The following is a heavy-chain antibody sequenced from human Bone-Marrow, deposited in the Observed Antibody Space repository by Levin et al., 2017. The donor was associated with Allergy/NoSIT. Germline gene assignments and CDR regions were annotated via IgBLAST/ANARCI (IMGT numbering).Heavy chain of an antibody. Sequence: GGSLRLSCAASGFTFSSYAMSWVRQAPGKGLEWVSAISGSGGSTYYADSVKGRFTISRDNSKNTLYLQMNSLRAEDTAVYYCAKSPYSSSWLPYYFDYWGQGTLVTVSS. CDR2: ISGSGGST. CDR3: AKSPYSSSWLPYYFDY. CDR1: GFTFSSYA. V-gene: IGHV3-23*01. D-gene: IGHD6-13*01. J-gene: IGHJ4*02.